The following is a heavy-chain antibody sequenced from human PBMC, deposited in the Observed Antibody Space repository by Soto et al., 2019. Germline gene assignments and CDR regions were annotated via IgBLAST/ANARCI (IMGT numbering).Heavy chain of an antibody. D-gene: IGHD6-13*01. CDR2: INWNSGSI. Sequence: PGGSLRLSCAASGFTFADYAMHCVRQVPGKGLEWVSGINWNSGSIGYGDPVKGRFAISRDNAKNSLHLQMNSLSAEDTAFYYCVKDESINWYSGHFRHWGQGTLVTVSS. CDR3: VKDESINWYSGHFRH. V-gene: IGHV3-9*01. J-gene: IGHJ1*01. CDR1: GFTFADYA.